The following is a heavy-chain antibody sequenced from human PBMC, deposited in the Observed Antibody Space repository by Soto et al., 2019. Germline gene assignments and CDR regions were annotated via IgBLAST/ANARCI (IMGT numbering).Heavy chain of an antibody. Sequence: QVQLVQSGAEVKKPGASVKVSCKASGYTFTSYGISWVRQAPGQGLEWMGWISAYNGNTNYAQRFQGRVTMTTDTSTTTAYMELRSLRSDDTAVYYCARGGGVVVAAPSLYYCSYHMDVWGQGTTVTVSS. CDR3: ARGGGVVVAAPSLYYCSYHMDV. D-gene: IGHD2-15*01. V-gene: IGHV1-18*01. CDR1: GYTFTSYG. CDR2: ISAYNGNT. J-gene: IGHJ6*02.